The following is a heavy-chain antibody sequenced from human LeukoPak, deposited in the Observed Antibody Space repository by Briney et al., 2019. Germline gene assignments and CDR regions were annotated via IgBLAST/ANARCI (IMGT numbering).Heavy chain of an antibody. CDR1: GFTFSSYG. V-gene: IGHV3-30*02. CDR3: AKPYSGSYAFFFDY. Sequence: GGSLRLSCAASGFTFSSYGKQWVRQAPGKGLEWVAFIRYDGTNKYYADSVKGRFTISRDNSKNTLYLQMNSLRAEDTAVYYCAKPYSGSYAFFFDYWGQGTLVTVSS. D-gene: IGHD1-26*01. J-gene: IGHJ4*02. CDR2: IRYDGTNK.